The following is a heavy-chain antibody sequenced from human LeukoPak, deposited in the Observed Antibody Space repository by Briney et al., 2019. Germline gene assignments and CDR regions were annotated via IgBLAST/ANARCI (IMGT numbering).Heavy chain of an antibody. J-gene: IGHJ4*02. CDR2: IKQDGSEK. CDR3: AREGGIYDILTGYYKYYFDY. D-gene: IGHD3-9*01. Sequence: PGGSLRLSCAASGFTFSSYWMSWVRQAPGKGLEWVANIKQDGSEKYYVDSVKGRFTISRDNAKNSLYLQMNSLRAEDTAVYYCAREGGIYDILTGYYKYYFDYWGQGTLVTVSS. V-gene: IGHV3-7*01. CDR1: GFTFSSYW.